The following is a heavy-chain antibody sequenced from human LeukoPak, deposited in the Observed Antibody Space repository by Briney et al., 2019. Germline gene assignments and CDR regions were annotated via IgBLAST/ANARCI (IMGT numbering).Heavy chain of an antibody. Sequence: GGSLRLSCAASGFTFSSYGMSWVRQAPGKGLEWVSAISGSGGSTYYADSVKGRFTISRDNSKNTLYLQMNSLRAEDTAVYYCAKFVYDFWSGYAEGTDAFGIWGQGTMVIVSS. CDR3: AKFVYDFWSGYAEGTDAFGI. CDR2: ISGSGGST. J-gene: IGHJ3*02. CDR1: GFTFSSYG. V-gene: IGHV3-23*01. D-gene: IGHD3-3*01.